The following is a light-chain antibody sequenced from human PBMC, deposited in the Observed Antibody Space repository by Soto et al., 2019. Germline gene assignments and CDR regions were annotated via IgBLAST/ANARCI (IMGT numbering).Light chain of an antibody. CDR3: GTWDSSLSAVV. Sequence: QSVLTQPPSVSAAPGQKVTASCSGSSSNIGNNYVSWYQQLPGTAPKLFIYDNNKRPSGIPDRFSGSKSGTSATLGITGLQTGDEADYYCGTWDSSLSAVVFGGGTQLTVL. CDR2: DNN. CDR1: SSNIGNNY. V-gene: IGLV1-51*01. J-gene: IGLJ2*01.